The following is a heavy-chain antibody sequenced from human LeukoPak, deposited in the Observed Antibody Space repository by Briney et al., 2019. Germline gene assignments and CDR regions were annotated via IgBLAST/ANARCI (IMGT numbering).Heavy chain of an antibody. D-gene: IGHD6-6*01. J-gene: IGHJ4*02. CDR2: VDPEDGET. V-gene: IGHV1-69-2*01. Sequence: ASVKISCKVSGYTFTDYYMHWVQQAPGKGVEWMGLVDPEDGETIYAEKFQGRVTITADTSTDTAYMELSSLRSEDTAVYYCATDLYSSSDYWGQGTLVTVSS. CDR1: GYTFTDYY. CDR3: ATDLYSSSDY.